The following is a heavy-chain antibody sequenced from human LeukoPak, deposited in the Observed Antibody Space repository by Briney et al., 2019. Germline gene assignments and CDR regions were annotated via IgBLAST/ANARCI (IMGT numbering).Heavy chain of an antibody. CDR1: GGSFSGYY. V-gene: IGHV4-34*01. D-gene: IGHD3-10*01. CDR2: INHSGST. CDR3: ARGAPLYYYGSGSYYNVPDAFDI. J-gene: IGHJ3*02. Sequence: PPETLSLTCAVYGGSFSGYYWSWIRQPPGKGLEWIGEINHSGSTNYNPSLKSRVTISVDTSKNQFSLKLSAVTAADTAVYYCARGAPLYYYGSGSYYNVPDAFDIWGQGTMVTVSS.